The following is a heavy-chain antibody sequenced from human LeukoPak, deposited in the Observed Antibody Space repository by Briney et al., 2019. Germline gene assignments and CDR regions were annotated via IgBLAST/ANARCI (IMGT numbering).Heavy chain of an antibody. V-gene: IGHV4-59*01. D-gene: IGHD3-9*01. CDR3: ARVNDFDRLPTLRFDY. J-gene: IGHJ4*02. Sequence: SATLSLTCTVSGGSISSYYWSWIRQPPGKGLEWIGYIYYSGSTNYNPSLKSRVTISVDTSKNQFSLKLSSVTAADTAVYYCARVNDFDRLPTLRFDYWGQGTLVTVSS. CDR2: IYYSGST. CDR1: GGSISSYY.